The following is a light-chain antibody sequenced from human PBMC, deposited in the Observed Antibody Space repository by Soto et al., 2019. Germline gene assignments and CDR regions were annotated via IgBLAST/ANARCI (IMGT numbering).Light chain of an antibody. Sequence: EIVLTQSPGTLSLSPGEIATLSCRASQSVSSGYLAWYQQKPGQAPRLLMYDASIMATGIQDRFSGSGSGTDFTLTISRLEPEDFAGYYCQQYGNSPPFSFGQGTKLEIK. V-gene: IGKV3-20*01. J-gene: IGKJ2*03. CDR2: DAS. CDR1: QSVSSGY. CDR3: QQYGNSPPFS.